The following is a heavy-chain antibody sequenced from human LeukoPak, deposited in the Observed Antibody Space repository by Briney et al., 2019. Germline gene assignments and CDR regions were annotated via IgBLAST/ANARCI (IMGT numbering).Heavy chain of an antibody. V-gene: IGHV2-5*02. CDR2: IYWDDDK. CDR1: GFSLRTSGVG. D-gene: IGHD2-8*01. Sequence: SGPTLVKPTQTLTLTCTFSGFSLRTSGVGVGWIRQPPGKALEWLALIYWDDDKRYSPSLKSRLTITKDTSKNQVVLTMTNMDPVDTATYYCAHYPHRNWDCTNGVCRSSFDYWGQGTLVTVSS. CDR3: AHYPHRNWDCTNGVCRSSFDY. J-gene: IGHJ4*02.